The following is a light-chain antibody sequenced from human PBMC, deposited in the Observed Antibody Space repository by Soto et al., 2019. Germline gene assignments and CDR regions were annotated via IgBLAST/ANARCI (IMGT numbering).Light chain of an antibody. V-gene: IGKV1-5*03. Sequence: DIQMTQSPSTLSASVGDRVTITCRASQSISTWLAWYQQKPGKAPKLLIYKASNLEDGVPSRFSGSGSGTEFTNTISSLQPDDFATYYCQQYNTYPLTFGAGTKVDIK. CDR1: QSISTW. CDR3: QQYNTYPLT. CDR2: KAS. J-gene: IGKJ4*01.